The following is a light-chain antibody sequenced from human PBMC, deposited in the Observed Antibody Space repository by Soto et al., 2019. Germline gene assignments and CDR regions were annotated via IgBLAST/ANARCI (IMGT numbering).Light chain of an antibody. J-gene: IGKJ1*01. V-gene: IGKV3-20*01. CDR1: QSVSSSY. Sequence: IVLTQFPGNLSLSHGERATLSCRASQSVSSSYLAWYQQKPGQAPRLLIYGASSRATGIPDRFSGSGSGTDFTLTISRLEPEDFAVYYCQQYGSAPTWTFGQGTKVDIK. CDR2: GAS. CDR3: QQYGSAPTWT.